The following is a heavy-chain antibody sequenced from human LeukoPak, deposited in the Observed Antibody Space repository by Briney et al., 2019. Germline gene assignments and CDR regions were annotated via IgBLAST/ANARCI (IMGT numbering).Heavy chain of an antibody. CDR1: GGSFSGYY. D-gene: IGHD3-10*01. Sequence: SETLSLTCAVYGGSFSGYYWSWIPQPPGKGLEWIGQINHSGSTNYNPSLKSRVTISVDTSKNQFSLKLSSVTAADTAVYYCARGQTHPKWFGELDDGMDVWGQGTTVTVSS. CDR2: INHSGST. CDR3: ARGQTHPKWFGELDDGMDV. J-gene: IGHJ6*02. V-gene: IGHV4-34*01.